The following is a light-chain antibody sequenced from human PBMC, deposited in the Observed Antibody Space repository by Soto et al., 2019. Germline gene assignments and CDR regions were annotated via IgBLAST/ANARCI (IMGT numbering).Light chain of an antibody. J-gene: IGKJ2*01. Sequence: IQLTQSPSSLSASAGDRDTITCRASQAIAGFLAWFQQKPGKAPKLLIYAASTLQGGVPSRFSGSGFGTNFTLTISSLQPEDFATYYCQQLNSYPRTFGQGTKLEIK. CDR1: QAIAGF. V-gene: IGKV1-9*01. CDR2: AAS. CDR3: QQLNSYPRT.